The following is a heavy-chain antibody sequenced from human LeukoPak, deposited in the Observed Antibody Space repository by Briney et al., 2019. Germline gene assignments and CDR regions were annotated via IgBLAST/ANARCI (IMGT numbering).Heavy chain of an antibody. J-gene: IGHJ3*02. Sequence: SETLSPTCAVSGYSISSGYYWGWIRQPPGKGLEWIGSIYHSGSTYYNPSLKSRVTISVDTSKNQFSLKLSSVTAADTAVYYCARTRGYCSSTSCYPRGAFDIWGQGTMVTVSS. CDR1: GYSISSGYY. CDR2: IYHSGST. CDR3: ARTRGYCSSTSCYPRGAFDI. V-gene: IGHV4-38-2*01. D-gene: IGHD2-2*01.